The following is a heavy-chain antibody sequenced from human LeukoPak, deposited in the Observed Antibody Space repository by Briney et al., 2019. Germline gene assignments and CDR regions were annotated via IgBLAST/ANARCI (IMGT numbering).Heavy chain of an antibody. CDR1: GYTFTSYG. D-gene: IGHD6-13*01. CDR3: ARDGESYSSSNYYGMDV. J-gene: IGHJ6*02. Sequence: ASVKVSCKASGYTFTSYGISWVRQAPGQGLEWMGWISAYNGNTNYAQKLQGRVTMTTDTSTSTAYMKLRSLRSDDTAVYYCARDGESYSSSNYYGMDVWGQGTTVTVSS. V-gene: IGHV1-18*01. CDR2: ISAYNGNT.